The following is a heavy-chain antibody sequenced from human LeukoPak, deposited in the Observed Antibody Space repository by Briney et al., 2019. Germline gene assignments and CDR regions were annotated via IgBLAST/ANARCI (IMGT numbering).Heavy chain of an antibody. V-gene: IGHV3-9*01. CDR3: AKDLLRDLWFGES. J-gene: IGHJ5*02. CDR1: GFTFDDYA. D-gene: IGHD3-10*01. Sequence: GGSLRLSCAASGFTFDDYAMHWVRQAPGKGLEWVSGISWNSGSIGYADSVKGRFTISRDNAKNTLYLQMNSLRPEDTAVYYCAKDLLRDLWFGESWGQGTLVTVSS. CDR2: ISWNSGSI.